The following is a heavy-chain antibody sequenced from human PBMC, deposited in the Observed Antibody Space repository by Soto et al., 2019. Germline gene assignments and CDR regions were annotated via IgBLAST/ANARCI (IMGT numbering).Heavy chain of an antibody. CDR2: IYYSGST. D-gene: IGHD3-22*01. CDR1: GGSISSGGYY. J-gene: IGHJ5*02. Sequence: PSETLSLTCTVSGGSISSGGYYWSWIRQHPGKGLEWIGYIYYSGSTYYNPSLKSRVTISVDTSKNQFSLKLSSVTAADTAVYYCARSYYYDSSGYYYQGQEKNWFDPWGQGTLVTVSS. CDR3: ARSYYYDSSGYYYQGQEKNWFDP. V-gene: IGHV4-31*03.